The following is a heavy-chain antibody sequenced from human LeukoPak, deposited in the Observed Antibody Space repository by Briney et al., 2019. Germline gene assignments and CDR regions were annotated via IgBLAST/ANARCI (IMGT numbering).Heavy chain of an antibody. CDR3: AKSLDI. Sequence: PGGSLRLSCAASGFTFSSYGMHWVRQAPGKGLEWVAVISYDGSNKHYADSVKGRFTISRDNSKNTLYLQMNSLRAEDAAVYYCAKSLDIWGQGTMVTVSS. J-gene: IGHJ3*02. CDR2: ISYDGSNK. CDR1: GFTFSSYG. V-gene: IGHV3-30*18.